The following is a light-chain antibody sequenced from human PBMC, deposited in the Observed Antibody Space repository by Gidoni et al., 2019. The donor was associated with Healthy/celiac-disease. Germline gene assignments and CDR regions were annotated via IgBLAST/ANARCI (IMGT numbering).Light chain of an antibody. CDR3: QQRSNWSWT. CDR1: QSVSSY. V-gene: IGKV3-11*01. J-gene: IGKJ1*01. Sequence: EIVLTQSPATLSLPPGERATLSCRASQSVSSYLAWYQQKPGQAPRLLIYDASNRATGIPARFSGSGSGTDFTLTISSLEPEDFAVYYCQQRSNWSWTFGQXTKVEIK. CDR2: DAS.